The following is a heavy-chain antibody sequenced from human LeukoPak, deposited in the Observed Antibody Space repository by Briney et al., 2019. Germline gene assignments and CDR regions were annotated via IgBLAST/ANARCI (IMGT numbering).Heavy chain of an antibody. V-gene: IGHV1-2*02. D-gene: IGHD1-14*01. CDR2: INPNSGGT. J-gene: IGHJ4*02. CDR1: GYTFTGYY. Sequence: ASVKVSCKAFGYTFTGYYMHWVRQAPGQGLEWMGWINPNSGGTNYAQKFQGRVTMTRDTSISTAYMELSRLRSDDTAVYYCARAPDERPHFDYWGQGTLVTVSS. CDR3: ARAPDERPHFDY.